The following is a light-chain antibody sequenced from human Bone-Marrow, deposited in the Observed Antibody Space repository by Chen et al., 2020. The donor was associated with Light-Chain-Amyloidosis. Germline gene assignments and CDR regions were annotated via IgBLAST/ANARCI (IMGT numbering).Light chain of an antibody. Sequence: QSAQTQPASVSGSPGQSITISCTGTSSDVGGDNHVSWYQQHPDKAPKLMIYEVTNRPSWVPDRFSGSKSDNTASLTISGLQTEDEADYFGSSYTITNTLVFGSGTRVTVL. V-gene: IGLV2-14*01. CDR2: EVT. CDR3: SSYTITNTLV. J-gene: IGLJ1*01. CDR1: SSDVGGDNH.